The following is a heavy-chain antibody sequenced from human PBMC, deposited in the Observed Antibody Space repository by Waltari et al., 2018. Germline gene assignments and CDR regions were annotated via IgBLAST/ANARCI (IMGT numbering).Heavy chain of an antibody. CDR2: IYYSGST. J-gene: IGHJ6*02. CDR3: ARDRMEYYYGMDV. V-gene: IGHV4-39*07. D-gene: IGHD2-8*01. CDR1: GGSISSSSYY. Sequence: QLQLQESGPGLVKPSETLSLTCTVSGGSISSSSYYWGWIRQPPGKGLEWIGSIYYSGSTYYNPSLKSRVTISVDTSKNQFSLKLSSVTAADTAVYYCARDRMEYYYGMDVWGQGTTVTVSS.